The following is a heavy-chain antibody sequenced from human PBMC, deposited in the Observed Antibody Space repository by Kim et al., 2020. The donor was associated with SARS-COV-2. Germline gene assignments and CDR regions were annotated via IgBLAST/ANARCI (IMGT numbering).Heavy chain of an antibody. CDR3: ASAKYYYGSGKKFDY. CDR2: INHSGST. D-gene: IGHD3-10*01. Sequence: SETLSLTCAVYGGSFSGYYWSWIRQPPGKGLEWIGEINHSGSTNYNPSLKSRVTISVDTSKNQFSLKLSSVTAADTAVYYCASAKYYYGSGKKFDYWGQGTLVTVSS. V-gene: IGHV4-34*01. J-gene: IGHJ4*02. CDR1: GGSFSGYY.